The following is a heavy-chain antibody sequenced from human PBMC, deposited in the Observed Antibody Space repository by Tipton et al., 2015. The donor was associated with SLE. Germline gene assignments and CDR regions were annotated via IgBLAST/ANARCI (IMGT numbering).Heavy chain of an antibody. V-gene: IGHV3-33*03. CDR2: MWYDGSNK. Sequence: SGFTFNYYGMQWVRQAPGKGLQWVALMWYDGSNKYYADSVKGRFTISRDNAKNSLYLQMNSLRAEDTALYYCAKDIGGADAFDIWGQGTMVPVSS. CDR1: GFTFNYYG. CDR3: AKDIGGADAFDI. D-gene: IGHD3-10*01. J-gene: IGHJ3*02.